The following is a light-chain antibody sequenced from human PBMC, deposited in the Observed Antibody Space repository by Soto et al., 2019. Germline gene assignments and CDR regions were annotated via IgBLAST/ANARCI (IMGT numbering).Light chain of an antibody. CDR2: AAY. J-gene: IGKJ4*01. V-gene: IGKV1-39*01. Sequence: DIQMTQSPSSLSASVGDRVTITCRASQSIATYLNWYQQRPGRAPELLIYAAYALQSGVPSRFSGGGSGTDFTLTISSLQPEDFGTYYCQQSYSLPVTFGGGTKVEIK. CDR1: QSIATY. CDR3: QQSYSLPVT.